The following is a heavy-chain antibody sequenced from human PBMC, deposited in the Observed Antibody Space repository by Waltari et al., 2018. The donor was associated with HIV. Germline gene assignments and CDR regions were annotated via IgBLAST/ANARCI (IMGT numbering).Heavy chain of an antibody. CDR1: GFTFDKYA. J-gene: IGHJ4*02. CDR2: ISWNGGSK. Sequence: EVQLVESGGRLVQPGRSLRLSCAASGFTFDKYAMHWVRQAPGKGLGWGSGISWNGGSKGYGDSVKCRFTISRDNAKNRLYLQMNSLRVEDTALYYCAKDPGPTTVTTLFDSWGQGTLVTVSS. D-gene: IGHD4-17*01. CDR3: AKDPGPTTVTTLFDS. V-gene: IGHV3-9*01.